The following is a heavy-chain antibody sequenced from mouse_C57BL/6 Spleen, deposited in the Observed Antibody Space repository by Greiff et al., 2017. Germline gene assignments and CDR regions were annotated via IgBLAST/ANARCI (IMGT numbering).Heavy chain of an antibody. CDR1: GYTFTSYW. CDR3: ARRGGAMDY. CDR2: IDPSDSYT. J-gene: IGHJ4*01. Sequence: VQLQQPGAELVKPGASVKLSCKASGYTFTSYWMQWVKQRPGQGLEWIGEIDPSDSYTNYNQKFKGKATLTVDTSSSTAYMQLSSLTSEDSAVYYGARRGGAMDYWGQGTSVTVSS. V-gene: IGHV1-50*01.